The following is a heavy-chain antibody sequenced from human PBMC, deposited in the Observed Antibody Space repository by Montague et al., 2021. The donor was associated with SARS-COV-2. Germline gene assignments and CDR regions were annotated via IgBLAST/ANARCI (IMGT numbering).Heavy chain of an antibody. D-gene: IGHD3-10*01. J-gene: IGHJ6*02. CDR3: ARLGAITLVRGITKADFSNYGMDV. V-gene: IGHV4-34*01. CDR1: SGSFRGYY. Sequence: SETLSLTCAVSSGSFRGYYWSWIRQPPGKGLERIGEINHSGSTTYNPSLESRVSISVDTYNKQFSLKVTSVTAADTAVYYCARLGAITLVRGITKADFSNYGMDVWGQGTTVTVSS. CDR2: INHSGST.